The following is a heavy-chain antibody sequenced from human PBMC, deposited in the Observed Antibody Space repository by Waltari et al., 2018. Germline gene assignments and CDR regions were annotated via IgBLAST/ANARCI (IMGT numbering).Heavy chain of an antibody. CDR2: IIPILCIA. CDR3: ARDRGVRGVIGKYYYYGMDV. J-gene: IGHJ6*02. Sequence: QVQLVQSGAEVKKPGSSVKVSCKASGGTFSSYTISWVRQAPGQGLEWMGRIIPILCIANYAKRFQGRVTITADKSTSTAYMELSSLRSEDTAVYYCARDRGVRGVIGKYYYYGMDVWGQGTTVTVSS. V-gene: IGHV1-69*08. CDR1: GGTFSSYT. D-gene: IGHD3-10*01.